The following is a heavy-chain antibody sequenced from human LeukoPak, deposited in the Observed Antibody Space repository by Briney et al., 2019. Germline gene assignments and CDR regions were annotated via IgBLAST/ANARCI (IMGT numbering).Heavy chain of an antibody. J-gene: IGHJ4*02. CDR3: ASHDFWSGWYFDY. CDR1: GGSISSSSYF. Sequence: PSETLSLTCTVSGGSISSSSYFWGWVRQPPGKGLEWIGSIYYSGNSYYNPSLKSRVTISVDTSENQFSLKLSSVAAADSAVYYCASHDFWSGWYFDYWGQGTLVTVSS. V-gene: IGHV4-39*01. CDR2: IYYSGNS. D-gene: IGHD3-3*01.